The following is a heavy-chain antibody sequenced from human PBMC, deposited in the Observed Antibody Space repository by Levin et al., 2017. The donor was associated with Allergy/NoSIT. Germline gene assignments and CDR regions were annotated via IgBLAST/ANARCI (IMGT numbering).Heavy chain of an antibody. CDR3: ARGGNNGYNL. D-gene: IGHD5-12*01. Sequence: GSLRLSCAVYGGSFSGYYWSWIRQPPGKGLEWIGEINHSGSTKYNPSLKSRVTISVDTSKNQFSLKVSSVTAADTAVYYCARGGNNGYNLWGRGTLVTVSS. J-gene: IGHJ2*01. V-gene: IGHV4-34*01. CDR2: INHSGST. CDR1: GGSFSGYY.